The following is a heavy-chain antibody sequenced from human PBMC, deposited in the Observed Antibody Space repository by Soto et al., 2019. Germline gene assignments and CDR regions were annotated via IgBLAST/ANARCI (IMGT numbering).Heavy chain of an antibody. Sequence: GGSLRLSCAASGFTFSRYAMAWVRQAPGEGLEWVSTISGGDSTTYYADSVKGRFTISRDNSKNSLYLQMTSLTAHDTAVYYCVIYWTGSACPCMDVWGQGTMVTGSS. V-gene: IGHV3-23*01. D-gene: IGHD2-8*02. CDR2: ISGGDSTT. CDR3: VIYWTGSACPCMDV. J-gene: IGHJ6*02. CDR1: GFTFSRYA.